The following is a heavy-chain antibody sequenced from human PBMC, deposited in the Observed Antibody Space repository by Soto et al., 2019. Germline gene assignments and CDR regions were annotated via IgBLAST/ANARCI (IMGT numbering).Heavy chain of an antibody. V-gene: IGHV4-34*01. J-gene: IGHJ6*02. D-gene: IGHD3-3*01. Sequence: SETLSLTCAVYGGSFSGYYWSWIRQPPGKGLEWIGEINHSGSTNYNPSLKSRVTISVDTSKNQFSLKLSSVTAADTAVYYCATGQVRFLEWLSLMDVWGQGTTVTVSS. CDR1: GGSFSGYY. CDR3: ATGQVRFLEWLSLMDV. CDR2: INHSGST.